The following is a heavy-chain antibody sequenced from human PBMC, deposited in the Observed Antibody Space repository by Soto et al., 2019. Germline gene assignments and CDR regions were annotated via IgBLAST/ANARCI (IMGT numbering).Heavy chain of an antibody. CDR2: IDSDGSST. V-gene: IGHV3-74*01. J-gene: IGHJ4*02. CDR3: VRDDFGLGIEY. CDR1: GFTFSSYW. Sequence: GESLKISCAASGFTFSSYWMHWVRQTPEKGLVWVSHIDSDGSSTTYADSVKGRFTISRDNAKNTLYLQMNSLSAEDTAVYYCVRDDFGLGIEYWGLGTLVTVSS. D-gene: IGHD1-26*01.